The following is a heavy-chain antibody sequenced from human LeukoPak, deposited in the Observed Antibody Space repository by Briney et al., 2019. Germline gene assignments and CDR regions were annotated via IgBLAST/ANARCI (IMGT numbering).Heavy chain of an antibody. J-gene: IGHJ4*02. Sequence: PSETLSLTCTVSGGSISSSSYYWGWIRQPPGKGLEWIGSIYYGGSTYYNPSLKSRVTISVDTSKNQFSLKLSSVTAADTAVYYCARHGWYLYYFDYWGQGTLVTVSS. CDR2: IYYGGST. D-gene: IGHD6-19*01. V-gene: IGHV4-39*01. CDR3: ARHGWYLYYFDY. CDR1: GGSISSSSYY.